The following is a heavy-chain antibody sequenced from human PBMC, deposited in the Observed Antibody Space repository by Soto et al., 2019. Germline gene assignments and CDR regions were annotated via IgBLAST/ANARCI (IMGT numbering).Heavy chain of an antibody. Sequence: ASVKVSCKASGGTFGSYAINWVRQAPGQGLEWVGGIFPFIGSTNYAHSFQGRVTITADDLTTTAYMELSSLRSDDTAVYYCARGGYSSSFRFDYWGQGTLVTVS. CDR3: ARGGYSSSFRFDY. CDR1: GGTFGSYA. J-gene: IGHJ4*02. V-gene: IGHV1-69*13. D-gene: IGHD6-6*01. CDR2: IFPFIGST.